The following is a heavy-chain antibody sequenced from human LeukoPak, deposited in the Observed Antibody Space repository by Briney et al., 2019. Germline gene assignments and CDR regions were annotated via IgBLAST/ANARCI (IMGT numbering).Heavy chain of an antibody. Sequence: ASVKVSCKASVYTFTDYFIHWVRQAPAQGREWMGWINPNSGGTHYAKKFQGRATITRDTSISTDYMELSRLRSDDTAVYYCARNYDGACDYWGQGTLVTVSS. D-gene: IGHD4-23*01. CDR1: VYTFTDYF. CDR3: ARNYDGACDY. J-gene: IGHJ4*02. V-gene: IGHV1-2*02. CDR2: INPNSGGT.